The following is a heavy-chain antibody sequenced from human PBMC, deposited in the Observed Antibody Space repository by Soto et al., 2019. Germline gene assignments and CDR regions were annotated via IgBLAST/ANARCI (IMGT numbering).Heavy chain of an antibody. Sequence: GESLKISCEGSGYSFTSYWIGWVRQMPGKGLEWMGIIYPGDSDTRYSPSFQGQVTISADKSISTAYLQWSSLKASDTAMYYCAREGGYNWNSGYYGMDVWGQGTTVTVSS. CDR2: IYPGDSDT. CDR1: GYSFTSYW. CDR3: AREGGYNWNSGYYGMDV. J-gene: IGHJ6*02. D-gene: IGHD1-7*01. V-gene: IGHV5-51*01.